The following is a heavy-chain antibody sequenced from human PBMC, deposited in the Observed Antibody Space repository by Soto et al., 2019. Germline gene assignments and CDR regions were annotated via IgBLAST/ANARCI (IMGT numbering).Heavy chain of an antibody. D-gene: IGHD3-10*01. J-gene: IGHJ3*02. CDR2: ISAYNGNT. Sequence: ASVKVSCKASGYTFTSYGISWVRQAPGQGLEWMGWISAYNGNTNYAQKLQGRVTMTTDTSTSTAYMELRSLRSDDTAVYYCACRGYYYGAGSCYNFDAFDIWGQGTMVTVSS. CDR1: GYTFTSYG. V-gene: IGHV1-18*04. CDR3: ACRGYYYGAGSCYNFDAFDI.